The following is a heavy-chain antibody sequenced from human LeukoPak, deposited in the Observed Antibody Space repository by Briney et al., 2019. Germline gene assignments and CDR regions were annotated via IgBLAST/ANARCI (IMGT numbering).Heavy chain of an antibody. J-gene: IGHJ4*02. Sequence: PGGSLRLSCAASGFTFSAYSMNWVRQAPGKGLEWVSYITTSSTTIYYADSVKGRSTISRDSAKNSLYLEMNSLRDEDTAVYYCARGSVGSTKRYYFDYWGQGTLVTVSS. D-gene: IGHD1-26*01. V-gene: IGHV3-48*02. CDR2: ITTSSTTI. CDR1: GFTFSAYS. CDR3: ARGSVGSTKRYYFDY.